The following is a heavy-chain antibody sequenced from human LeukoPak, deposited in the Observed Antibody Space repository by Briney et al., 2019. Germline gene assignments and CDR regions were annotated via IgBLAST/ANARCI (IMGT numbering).Heavy chain of an antibody. CDR2: IYYSGST. CDR1: GGSISSYY. J-gene: IGHJ4*02. D-gene: IGHD6-19*01. CDR3: ARNIAVTGTYSYSDY. Sequence: SETLSLTCTVSGGSISSYYWSWIRQSPGKGLEWIGYIYYSGSTNYNPSLKSRVTLSLDASKNQFSLKLSSVTAADTAVYYCARNIAVTGTYSYSDYWGQGTLVTVSS. V-gene: IGHV4-59*08.